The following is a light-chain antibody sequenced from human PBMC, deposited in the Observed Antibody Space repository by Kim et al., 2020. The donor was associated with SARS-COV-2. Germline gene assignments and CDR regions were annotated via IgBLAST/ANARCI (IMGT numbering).Light chain of an antibody. CDR3: GADHGSGSNFVVV. J-gene: IGLJ2*01. V-gene: IGLV9-49*01. CDR1: SGYSNYK. CDR2: VGTGGIVG. Sequence: CTLSSGYSNYKVDWYQQRPGKGPRFVMRVGTGGIVGSKWDGIPDRFSVLGSGLNRYLTIKNIQEEDESDYHCGADHGSGSNFVVVFGGGTQLTVL.